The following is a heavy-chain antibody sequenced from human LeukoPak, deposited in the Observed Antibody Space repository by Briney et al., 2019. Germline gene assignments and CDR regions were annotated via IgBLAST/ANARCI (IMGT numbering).Heavy chain of an antibody. CDR3: ARSVIAVAGYDAFDI. V-gene: IGHV3-23*01. CDR2: ISGSGGST. Sequence: GGSLRLSCAASGFTFSSYAMSWVRQAPGKGLEWVSAISGSGGSTYYADSVKGRFTISRDNSKNTLYLQMNSLRDEDTAVYYCARSVIAVAGYDAFDIWGQGTVVTVSS. D-gene: IGHD6-19*01. CDR1: GFTFSSYA. J-gene: IGHJ3*02.